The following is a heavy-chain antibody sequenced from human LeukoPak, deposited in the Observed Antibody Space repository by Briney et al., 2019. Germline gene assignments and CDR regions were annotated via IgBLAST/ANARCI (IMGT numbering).Heavy chain of an antibody. D-gene: IGHD2-8*01. Sequence: GGSLRLPCAASGFSFGSYAMSWVRQPPGKGLEWVSGINRNGGSTDYADSVKGRFTISRDNAKNSHFLQMNSLRVEDTALYYCARGFRNGPFDCWGQGTLVTVSS. J-gene: IGHJ4*02. V-gene: IGHV3-20*04. CDR1: GFSFGSYA. CDR2: INRNGGST. CDR3: ARGFRNGPFDC.